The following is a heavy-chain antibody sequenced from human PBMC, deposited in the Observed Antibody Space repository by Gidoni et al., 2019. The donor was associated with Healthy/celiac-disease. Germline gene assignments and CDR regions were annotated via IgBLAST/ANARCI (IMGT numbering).Heavy chain of an antibody. D-gene: IGHD4-17*01. CDR2: INSDGSST. CDR3: ARDLLTVTNGIVDAFDI. CDR1: GFTFSRYW. V-gene: IGHV3-74*01. Sequence: EVQLVESGGGLVQPGGSLRLSCAASGFTFSRYWMDWFRQAPGKGLGWVSRINSDGSSTSYADSVKGRFTISRDNAKNTLNLQMNSLRAEDTAVYYCARDLLTVTNGIVDAFDIWGQGTMVTVSS. J-gene: IGHJ3*02.